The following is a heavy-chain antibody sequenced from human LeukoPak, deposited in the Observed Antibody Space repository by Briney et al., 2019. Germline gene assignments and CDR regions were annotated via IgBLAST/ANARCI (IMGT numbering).Heavy chain of an antibody. CDR3: ARTKVDTAMVTAQYYYYYYYMDV. V-gene: IGHV1-69*13. J-gene: IGHJ6*03. CDR2: IIPIFGTA. CDR1: GGTFSSYA. D-gene: IGHD5-18*01. Sequence: SVKVSCKASGGTFSSYAISWVRQAPGQGLEWMGGIIPIFGTANYAQKFQGRVTITADESTSTAYMELSSLRSEDTAVYYCARTKVDTAMVTAQYYYYYYYMDVWGKGTTVTISS.